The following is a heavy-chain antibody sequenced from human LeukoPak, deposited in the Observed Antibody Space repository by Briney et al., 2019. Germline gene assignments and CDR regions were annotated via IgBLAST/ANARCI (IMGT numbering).Heavy chain of an antibody. Sequence: ASMKVSCKASGYTFSDYYIHWVRQSPGQGLEWMGWINTKGASTKYAQKFQGRVTMTRDTSINTVYMELSRLTSDDTAIYYCARDAKYGSGSMWLLDPWGQGTQVTVSS. CDR1: GYTFSDYY. D-gene: IGHD3-10*01. V-gene: IGHV1-2*02. CDR3: ARDAKYGSGSMWLLDP. J-gene: IGHJ5*02. CDR2: INTKGAST.